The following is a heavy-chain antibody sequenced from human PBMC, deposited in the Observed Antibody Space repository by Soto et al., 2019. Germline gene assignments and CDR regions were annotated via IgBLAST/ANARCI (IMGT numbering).Heavy chain of an antibody. CDR1: GDIFSGYS. V-gene: IGHV1-69*12. J-gene: IGHJ4*02. D-gene: IGHD5-12*01. CDR3: ARDLGTGYDSGDY. CDR2: IIPLFGST. Sequence: QVQLVQSGAEVKKPGSSVKVSCTASGDIFSGYSISWVRQAPGQGLEWMGGIIPLFGSTNYAPKFQGRVTITADQSTNTGYMELSSLKSEDTAVYYCARDLGTGYDSGDYWSQGTLVTVSS.